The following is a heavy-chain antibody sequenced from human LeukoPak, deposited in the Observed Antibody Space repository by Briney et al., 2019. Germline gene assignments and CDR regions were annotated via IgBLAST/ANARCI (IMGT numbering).Heavy chain of an antibody. CDR3: ASDAFDI. CDR1: GGTFSSYA. Sequence: SVKVSCRASGGTFSSYAISWVRQAPGQGLEWMGRIIPILGIANDAQKFQGRVTITADKSTSTAYMELSSLRSEDTAVYYCASDAFDIWGQGTMVTVSS. V-gene: IGHV1-69*04. CDR2: IIPILGIA. J-gene: IGHJ3*02.